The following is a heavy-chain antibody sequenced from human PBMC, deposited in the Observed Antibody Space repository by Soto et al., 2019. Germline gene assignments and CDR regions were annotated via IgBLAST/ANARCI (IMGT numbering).Heavy chain of an antibody. V-gene: IGHV4-31*03. CDR2: IYYSGST. CDR3: ARHGLPGFSRYFDK. Sequence: QVQLQEAGPGLVKPSQTLSLTCSVSGVSISSGDSYWNWIRIHPGKGLEWIGSIYYSGSTFYNPSFESRVSISVDTSKNHFSLEVDSVSAADTAVYFCARHGLPGFSRYFDKWGQGILVTVSS. CDR1: GVSISSGDSY. J-gene: IGHJ4*02. D-gene: IGHD6-25*01.